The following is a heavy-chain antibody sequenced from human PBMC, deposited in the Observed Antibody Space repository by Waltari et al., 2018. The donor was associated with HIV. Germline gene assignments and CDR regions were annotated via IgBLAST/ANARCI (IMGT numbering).Heavy chain of an antibody. CDR3: ARWGGATPYYYYYYGMDI. D-gene: IGHD1-26*01. V-gene: IGHV3-7*01. CDR2: INKDGSEK. CDR1: GFTFSRHW. J-gene: IGHJ6*02. Sequence: EVQLVDSGGDLVQPGGSVRLTCAGSGFTFSRHWMSWVRQAPGTGLEWVANINKDGSEKNYVGSVRGRFTISRDNAKNSVYLQMNSLRVEDTATYYCARWGGATPYYYYYYGMDIWGRGTTVTVS.